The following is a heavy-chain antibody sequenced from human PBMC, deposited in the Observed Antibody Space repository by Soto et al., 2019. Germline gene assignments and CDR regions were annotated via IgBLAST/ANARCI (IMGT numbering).Heavy chain of an antibody. Sequence: PSETLSLTCTVSGGSISSYYWNWIRQPPGKGLEWIGYIYYSGSTYYNPSLKSRVTISVDTSKNQFSLKLSSVTAADTAVYYCASLVVTAHNWFDPWGQGTLVTVSS. CDR2: IYYSGST. J-gene: IGHJ5*02. CDR3: ASLVVTAHNWFDP. D-gene: IGHD2-21*02. V-gene: IGHV4-59*06. CDR1: GGSISSYY.